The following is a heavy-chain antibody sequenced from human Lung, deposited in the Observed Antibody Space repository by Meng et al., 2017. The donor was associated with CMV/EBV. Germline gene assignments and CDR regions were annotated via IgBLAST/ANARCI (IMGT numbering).Heavy chain of an antibody. D-gene: IGHD1-26*01. V-gene: IGHV1-18*01. CDR1: GYTFTNYG. Sequence: QAPLVQSGGDGEKPGASVTVSCKASGYTFTNYGITWVRQAPGQGLEWMGWINAYNGDTNYAQTLQGRVTMTTDTSTSTAYMELRSLRSDDTAVYYCARVEVGITSGDYWGQGTLVTVSS. CDR2: INAYNGDT. CDR3: ARVEVGITSGDY. J-gene: IGHJ4*02.